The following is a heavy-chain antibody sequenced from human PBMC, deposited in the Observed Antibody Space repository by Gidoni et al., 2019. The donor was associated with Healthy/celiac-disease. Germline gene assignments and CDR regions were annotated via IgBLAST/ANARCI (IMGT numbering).Heavy chain of an antibody. CDR2: IYSGGST. CDR1: GFTVSSNY. Sequence: GLVQPGGSLRLSCAASGFTVSSNYMSWVRQAPGKGLEWVSVIYSGGSTYYADSVKGRLTISRDNSKNTLYLQMNSLRAEDTAVYYCARSLYIWGSYRPWWFDYWGQGTLVTVSS. V-gene: IGHV3-66*01. D-gene: IGHD3-16*02. J-gene: IGHJ4*02. CDR3: ARSLYIWGSYRPWWFDY.